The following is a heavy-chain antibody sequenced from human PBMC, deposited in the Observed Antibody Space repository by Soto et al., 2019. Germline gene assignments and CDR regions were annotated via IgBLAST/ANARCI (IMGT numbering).Heavy chain of an antibody. CDR1: GYTFTSYG. D-gene: IGHD1-26*01. CDR3: ASGSYSRSHDAFDI. Sequence: GASVKVSCKASGYTFTSYGISWVRQAPGQGLEWMGWISAYNGNTNYAQKLQGRVTMTTDASTSTAYMELSSLRSEDTAVYYCASGSYSRSHDAFDIWGQGTMVTVSS. CDR2: ISAYNGNT. V-gene: IGHV1-18*01. J-gene: IGHJ3*02.